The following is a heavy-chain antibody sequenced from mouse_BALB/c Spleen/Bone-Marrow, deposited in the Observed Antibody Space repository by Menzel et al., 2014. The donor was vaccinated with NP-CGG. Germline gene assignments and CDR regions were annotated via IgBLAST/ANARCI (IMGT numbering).Heavy chain of an antibody. J-gene: IGHJ1*01. Sequence: QVQLQQSAAELARPGASVNMSCKASGYTFTSYTMHWVKQRPGQGLEWIGYINPSSGYTEYNQKFKDKTTLTADKSSSTAYMQLSSLTSEDSAVYYCANYYGSSYGYFDVWGAGTTATVSS. V-gene: IGHV1-4*02. CDR1: GYTFTSYT. D-gene: IGHD1-1*01. CDR3: ANYYGSSYGYFDV. CDR2: INPSSGYT.